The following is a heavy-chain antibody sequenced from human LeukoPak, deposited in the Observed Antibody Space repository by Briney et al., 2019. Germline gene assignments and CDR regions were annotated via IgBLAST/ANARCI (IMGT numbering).Heavy chain of an antibody. CDR2: ISSSGSTI. J-gene: IGHJ3*02. D-gene: IGHD2-15*01. Sequence: GGSLRLSCAASGFTFSSYEMNWVRQAPGKGLEWVSYISSSGSTIYYADSVKGRFTISRDNAKNSLYLQMNSLRAEDTAVYYCARGLGLGYCSGGSCYSIFTAFDIWGQGTMVAVSS. V-gene: IGHV3-48*03. CDR1: GFTFSSYE. CDR3: ARGLGLGYCSGGSCYSIFTAFDI.